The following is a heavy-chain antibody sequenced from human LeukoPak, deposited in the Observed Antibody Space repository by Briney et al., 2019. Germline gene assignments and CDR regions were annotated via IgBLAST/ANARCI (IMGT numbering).Heavy chain of an antibody. CDR2: IRDDGSNK. Sequence: GGSLRLSCAASGFTFSSYGMHWVRQAPGKGLEWVAFIRDDGSNKYYADSVKGRFTISRDNSKNTLYLQMNSLRAEDTAVYYCARSLSSRFSGPRRPYYFDYWGQGTLVTVSS. D-gene: IGHD3-16*02. V-gene: IGHV3-30*02. CDR1: GFTFSSYG. J-gene: IGHJ4*02. CDR3: ARSLSSRFSGPRRPYYFDY.